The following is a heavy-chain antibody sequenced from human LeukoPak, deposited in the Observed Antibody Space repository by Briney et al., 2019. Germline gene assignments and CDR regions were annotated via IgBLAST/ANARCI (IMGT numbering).Heavy chain of an antibody. Sequence: GGSLRLSCAASGFTFSSYWMSWSRQAPGKGLEWVASINSDGSEGYYADVVKGRFTISRDNAKNSLYLQINSLRAEDTAVYYCARSSYSSSSSVWGQGTMVTVSS. J-gene: IGHJ3*01. CDR1: GFTFSSYW. V-gene: IGHV3-7*03. CDR3: ARSSYSSSSSV. CDR2: INSDGSEG. D-gene: IGHD6-6*01.